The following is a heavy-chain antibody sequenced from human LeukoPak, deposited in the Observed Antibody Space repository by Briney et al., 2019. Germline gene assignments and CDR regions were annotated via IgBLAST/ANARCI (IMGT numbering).Heavy chain of an antibody. J-gene: IGHJ4*02. CDR3: SRGQKDTYGPEFDY. V-gene: IGHV3-49*04. CDR2: IRSKIHGGTT. D-gene: IGHD5-18*01. CDR1: GFSFGDYN. Sequence: GESLKISCTASGFSFGDYNMNWVRQAPGKGLEWVGYIRSKIHGGTTDYAASVKGRFTISRDDSRTIAYLQMTSLKSEDTAVYYCSRGQKDTYGPEFDYWGQGTLVTVSS.